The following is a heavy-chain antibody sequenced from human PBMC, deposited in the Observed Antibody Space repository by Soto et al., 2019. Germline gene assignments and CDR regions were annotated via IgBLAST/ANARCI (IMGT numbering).Heavy chain of an antibody. Sequence: EVQLVESGGDLVQPGGSLRLSCAASGFTFDDYSMTWMRQSPGRGLEWVANIKRDGLEKYYAESVRGRFVISRDNAKKSLYLQMNSLRVEDTAVYYCARHTWWHFYWGQGTLVTVSS. V-gene: IGHV3-7*04. CDR2: IKRDGLEK. CDR3: ARHTWWHFY. J-gene: IGHJ4*02. CDR1: GFTFDDYS. D-gene: IGHD2-8*02.